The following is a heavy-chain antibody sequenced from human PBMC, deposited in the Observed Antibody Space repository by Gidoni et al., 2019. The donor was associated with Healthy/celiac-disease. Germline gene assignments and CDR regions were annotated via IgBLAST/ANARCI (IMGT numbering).Heavy chain of an antibody. V-gene: IGHV5-51*03. D-gene: IGHD1-1*01. CDR3: ARLRGMRTIPGSRMDV. CDR2: IYPGDSDS. Sequence: VQLVQSGAEVKKPGESLKISCQGSVYSFTSYWIGWVRQMPGKGLEWMGIIYPGDSDSRYSPSFQGQVTISADKSISTAYLQWSSLKASDTAMYYCARLRGMRTIPGSRMDVWGQGTTVTVSS. CDR1: VYSFTSYW. J-gene: IGHJ6*02.